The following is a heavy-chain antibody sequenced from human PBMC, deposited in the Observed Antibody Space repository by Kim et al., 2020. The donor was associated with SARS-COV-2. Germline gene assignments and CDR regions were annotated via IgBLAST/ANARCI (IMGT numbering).Heavy chain of an antibody. CDR1: GGSVSSGSYY. CDR2: IYYSGST. D-gene: IGHD3-22*01. CDR3: ARAIVDSFDY. V-gene: IGHV4-61*01. Sequence: SETLSLTCTVSGGSVSSGSYYWSWIRQPPGKGLEWIGYIYYSGSTNYNPSLKSRVTISVDTSKNQFSLKLSSVTAADTAVYYCARAIVDSFDYWGPGTLVTVSS. J-gene: IGHJ4*02.